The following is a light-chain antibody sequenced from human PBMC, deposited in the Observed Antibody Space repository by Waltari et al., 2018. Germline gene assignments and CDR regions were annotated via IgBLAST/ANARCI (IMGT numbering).Light chain of an antibody. J-gene: IGKJ1*01. CDR2: EVS. CDR1: QSLLHSDGRAR. Sequence: EIVMTQAPLSLSVTPGQPASMYCKSSQSLLHSDGRARLYWYLQKPGQSPQLLISEVSNRFSGVTERFSGSGSGTDFTLKISRVEAEDVGVYFCMQNIQLPTFGQGTKVEIE. V-gene: IGKV2D-29*02. CDR3: MQNIQLPT.